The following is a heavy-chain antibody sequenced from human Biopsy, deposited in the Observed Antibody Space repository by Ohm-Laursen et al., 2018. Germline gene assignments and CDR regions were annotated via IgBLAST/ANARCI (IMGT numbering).Heavy chain of an antibody. V-gene: IGHV3-30*03. CDR2: ISYDGSGE. CDR3: ARDGRRWDYSTYFSWHFDL. J-gene: IGHJ2*01. Sequence: SLRLSCAASGFTFTSYAMHWVRQAPGKGLEWVVVISYDGSGEYYADSLQGRFIISRDNPKNTVDLQMNSLRAEDTAVYFCARDGRRWDYSTYFSWHFDLWGRGTLVTVSS. D-gene: IGHD4-11*01. CDR1: GFTFTSYA.